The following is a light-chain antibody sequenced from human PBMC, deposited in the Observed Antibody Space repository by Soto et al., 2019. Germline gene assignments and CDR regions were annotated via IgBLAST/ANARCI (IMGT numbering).Light chain of an antibody. V-gene: IGKV3-15*01. CDR1: QGVSSN. J-gene: IGKJ1*01. CDR3: QQYNNWPRT. CDR2: GAS. Sequence: EIQMTQSPVSLSVSPGDRATLSCRASQGVSSNLAWYQQKPGQAPRLLIYGASTRATGIPARFSGSGSGTDFTLTISSLQSEDFAVYYCQQYNNWPRTFGQGTKVEIK.